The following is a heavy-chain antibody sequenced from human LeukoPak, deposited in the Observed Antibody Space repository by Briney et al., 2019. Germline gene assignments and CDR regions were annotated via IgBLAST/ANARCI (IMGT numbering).Heavy chain of an antibody. J-gene: IGHJ6*04. CDR2: ISSSGSTI. CDR1: EFSVGSNY. D-gene: IGHD3-10*02. Sequence: GGSLRLSCAASEFSVGSNYMTWVRQAPGKGLEWVSYISSSGSTIYYAGSVKGRFTISRDNAKNSLYLQMNSLRAEDTAVYYCAELGITMIGGVWGKGTTVTISS. CDR3: AELGITMIGGV. V-gene: IGHV3-48*03.